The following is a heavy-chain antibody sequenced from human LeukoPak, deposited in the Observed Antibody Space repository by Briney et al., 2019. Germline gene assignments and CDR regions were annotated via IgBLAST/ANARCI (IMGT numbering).Heavy chain of an antibody. CDR3: ARETSQKGAHFMDV. D-gene: IGHD3-16*01. J-gene: IGHJ6*03. Sequence: ASVKVSCKASGYTYTSYGISWVRQAPGQGLEWMGWISAYNGDTHYAQKFQGRVTMTTETSTSTAYMELRSLRSDDTAVYYCARETSQKGAHFMDVWGKGTTVTISS. CDR2: ISAYNGDT. CDR1: GYTYTSYG. V-gene: IGHV1-18*01.